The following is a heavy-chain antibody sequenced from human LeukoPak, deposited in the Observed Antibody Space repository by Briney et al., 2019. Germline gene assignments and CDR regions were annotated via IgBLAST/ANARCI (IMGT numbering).Heavy chain of an antibody. V-gene: IGHV4-39*01. Sequence: KASETLSLTCTVSGGSINSNSFYWGWACQPPGKGLEWIGIGSLSYSGSTYYSPSLKSRITISVDMAKSQSSLKLSSVTAADTAVYYCASNLRFLEWLPDSWGQGTLVTVSS. CDR3: ASNLRFLEWLPDS. CDR1: GGSINSNSFY. D-gene: IGHD3-3*01. J-gene: IGHJ4*02. CDR2: LSYSGST.